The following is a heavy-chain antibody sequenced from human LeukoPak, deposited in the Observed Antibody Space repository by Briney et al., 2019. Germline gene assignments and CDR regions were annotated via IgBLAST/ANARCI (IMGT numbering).Heavy chain of an antibody. J-gene: IGHJ4*02. CDR1: GFTFSSYS. D-gene: IGHD3-10*01. V-gene: IGHV3-23*01. Sequence: GGSLRLSCAASGFTFSSYSMSWVRQAPGKGLEWVSGISGSGGSKYFADSVKRRFTISRDNSKNTLYLQMNSVRAADTDCAKDQRYFGSGSDSYFDCWGQGTLVTVSS. CDR2: ISGSGGSK. CDR3: AKDQRYFGSGSDSYFDC.